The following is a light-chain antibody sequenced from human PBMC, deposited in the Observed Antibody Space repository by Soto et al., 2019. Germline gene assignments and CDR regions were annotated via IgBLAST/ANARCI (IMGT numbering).Light chain of an antibody. Sequence: IVLTQSPVTLALSPGERAVLACRASQGVGTSLAWYQHKPGQAPRLFIYDASKRAPGIPARFSGSGSGTDFTLTISSLEPEDIAVYYCQVRDVWPSFGQGTKLEIK. J-gene: IGKJ1*01. CDR2: DAS. V-gene: IGKV3-11*01. CDR1: QGVGTS. CDR3: QVRDVWPS.